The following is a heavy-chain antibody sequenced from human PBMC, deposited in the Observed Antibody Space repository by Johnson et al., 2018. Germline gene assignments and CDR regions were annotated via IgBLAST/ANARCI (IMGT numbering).Heavy chain of an antibody. J-gene: IGHJ6*03. CDR2: ISYDGSNK. CDR3: AKDPSVTTYYYYYYMDV. Sequence: QVQLVESGGGVVQPGRSLRLSCAASGFTFSSYGMHWVRQAPGKGLEWVAVISYDGSNKYYADSVKGRFTISRDNSKNTLYLKMNSLRAEDTAVYYCAKDPSVTTYYYYYYMDVWGKGTTVTVSS. V-gene: IGHV3-30*18. CDR1: GFTFSSYG. D-gene: IGHD4-17*01.